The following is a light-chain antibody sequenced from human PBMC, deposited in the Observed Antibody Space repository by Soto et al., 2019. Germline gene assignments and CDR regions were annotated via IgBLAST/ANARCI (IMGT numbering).Light chain of an antibody. CDR3: PQYDILPIT. Sequence: AIRVTHSPSSFSASTVGRVNKTCRASQGISSYLAWYQQKPGKAPKLLIYAASTLQSGVPSRFSGSGSGTHFTCTISSLQTEDIATDYCPQYDILPITFGRGTRLEIK. J-gene: IGKJ5*01. CDR2: AAS. CDR1: QGISSY. V-gene: IGKV1-8*01.